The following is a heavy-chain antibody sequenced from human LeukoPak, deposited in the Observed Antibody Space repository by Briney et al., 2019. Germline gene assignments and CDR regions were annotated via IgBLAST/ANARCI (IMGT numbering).Heavy chain of an antibody. V-gene: IGHV1-2*02. CDR2: INLKSGRK. D-gene: IGHD2-15*01. J-gene: IGHJ4*02. Sequence: GSAVNVSCKASGYTFSDYSVQWLRQAPGQGLEWMGWINLKSGRKNYARKFQGRVTMTMDTSISTAYLALSTLTSDDTARYCCVKPLEWDCSGRGSTLFDHWGQGTLVTASS. CDR3: VKPLEWDCSGRGSTLFDH. CDR1: GYTFSDYS.